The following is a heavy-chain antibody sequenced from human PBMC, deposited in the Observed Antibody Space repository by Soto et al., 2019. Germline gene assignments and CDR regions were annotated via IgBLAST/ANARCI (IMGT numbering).Heavy chain of an antibody. CDR3: ARDTGWGLGY. V-gene: IGHV4-4*02. CDR1: GDSINSNYC. Sequence: QVQLQESGPGLVRPSGTLSLTCAVSGDSINSNYCWTWVRQPPGKGLEWIAEIYYSGGTSYNPSLKSRVTISMAKSKNLFSLNLTSGTAADTAMYYCARDTGWGLGYWGQGTLVTVSA. CDR2: IYYSGGT. D-gene: IGHD6-19*01. J-gene: IGHJ4*02.